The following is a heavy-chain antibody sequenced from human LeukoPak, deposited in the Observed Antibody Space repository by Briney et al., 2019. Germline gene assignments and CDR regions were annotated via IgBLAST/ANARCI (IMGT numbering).Heavy chain of an antibody. D-gene: IGHD2-8*01. CDR1: GFTFGDYA. Sequence: GGSLRLSCAASGFTFGDYAMHWVRQAPGKGLEWVSGISWNSGSIGYADSVKGRFTISRDNAKNSLYLQMNSLRAEDMALYYCAKAGHLYLEYYFDYWGQGTLVTVSS. CDR2: ISWNSGSI. V-gene: IGHV3-9*03. J-gene: IGHJ4*02. CDR3: AKAGHLYLEYYFDY.